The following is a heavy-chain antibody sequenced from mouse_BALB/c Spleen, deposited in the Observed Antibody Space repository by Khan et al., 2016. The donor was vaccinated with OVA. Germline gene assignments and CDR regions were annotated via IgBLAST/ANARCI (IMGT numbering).Heavy chain of an antibody. Sequence: QVQLQQSGGDLMKPGASVKISCKATGYTFSSYWIEWVKQRPGHGLEWIGQIFPGSVSTTYNEKFKGKATFTADTSSNTAYMQLSSPTSEDSAVYYCARGGYGGFAYWGPGTLVTVSA. CDR1: GYTFSSYW. V-gene: IGHV1-9*01. J-gene: IGHJ3*01. CDR2: IFPGSVST. D-gene: IGHD2-2*01. CDR3: ARGGYGGFAY.